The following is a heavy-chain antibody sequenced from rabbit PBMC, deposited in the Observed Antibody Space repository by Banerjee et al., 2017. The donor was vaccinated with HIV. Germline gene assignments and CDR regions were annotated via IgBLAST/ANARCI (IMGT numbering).Heavy chain of an antibody. D-gene: IGHD6-1*01. Sequence: QQQLEESGGGLVKPEGSLTLTCKASGLDFSSSYWICWVRQAPGKGLEWIGCIGTGSGSTYYASWVNGRFTISKTSSTTVTLQMTSLTAADTATYFCAREEYVGYGYANLWGQGTLVTVS. CDR1: GLDFSSSYW. CDR3: AREEYVGYGYANL. V-gene: IGHV1S45*01. J-gene: IGHJ4*01. CDR2: IGTGSGST.